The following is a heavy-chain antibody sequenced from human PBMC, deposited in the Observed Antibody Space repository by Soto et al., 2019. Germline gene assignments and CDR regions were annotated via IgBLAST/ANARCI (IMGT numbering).Heavy chain of an antibody. CDR3: ARKQWLVPGYFDY. J-gene: IGHJ4*02. Sequence: QTGGSLRLSCAASGFTFSSYWMSWVRQAPGKGLEWVANIKQDGSEKYYVDSVKGRFTISRDNAKNSLYLQMNSLRAEDTAVYYCARKQWLVPGYFDYWGQGTLVTVSS. D-gene: IGHD6-19*01. CDR2: IKQDGSEK. V-gene: IGHV3-7*01. CDR1: GFTFSSYW.